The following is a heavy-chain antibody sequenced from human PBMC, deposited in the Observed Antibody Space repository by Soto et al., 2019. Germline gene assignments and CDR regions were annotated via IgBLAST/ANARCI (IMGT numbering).Heavy chain of an antibody. V-gene: IGHV5-10-1*01. D-gene: IGHD2-15*01. CDR1: GYSFTIYW. CDR2: IDPSDSYT. J-gene: IGHJ6*02. CDR3: ARHLVVVVAATPADSYYYYGMDV. Sequence: PGESLKISCNGSGYSFTIYWISWVRQMPGKGLEWMGRIDPSDSYTNYSPSFQGHVTISADKSISTAYLQWSSLKASDTAMYYCARHLVVVVAATPADSYYYYGMDVWGQGTTVTVSS.